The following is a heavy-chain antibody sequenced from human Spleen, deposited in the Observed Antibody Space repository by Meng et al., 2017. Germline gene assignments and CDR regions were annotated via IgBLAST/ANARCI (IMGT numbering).Heavy chain of an antibody. J-gene: IGHJ4*02. CDR2: INPNSGGT. Sequence: ASVKVSCKASGYTFTSSGISWVRQGPGQGLEWMGWINPNSGGTNYAQKFQGRVTMTRDTSISTACMELSRLRSDDTAVYYCARFGGLLLHFDYWGQGTLVTVSS. CDR1: GYTFTSSG. CDR3: ARFGGLLLHFDY. V-gene: IGHV1-2*02. D-gene: IGHD3-10*01.